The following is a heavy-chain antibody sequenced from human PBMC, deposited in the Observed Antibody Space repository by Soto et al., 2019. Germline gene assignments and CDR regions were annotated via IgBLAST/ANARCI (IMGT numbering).Heavy chain of an antibody. CDR1: GGTFSSYT. J-gene: IGHJ4*02. D-gene: IGHD3-10*01. Sequence: QVQLVQSGAEVKKPGSSVKVSCKASGGTFSSYTISWVRQAPGQGLEWMGRIIPILGIANYAQKFQGRVTITADKSTSTAYMELSSLRSEDTAVYYCARDLGVSKALDYWGQGTLVTVSS. CDR2: IIPILGIA. CDR3: ARDLGVSKALDY. V-gene: IGHV1-69*08.